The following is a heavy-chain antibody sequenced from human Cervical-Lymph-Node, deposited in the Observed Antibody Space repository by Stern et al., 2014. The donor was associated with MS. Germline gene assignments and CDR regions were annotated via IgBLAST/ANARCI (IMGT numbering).Heavy chain of an antibody. CDR1: GFKFDDFA. D-gene: IGHD3-16*01. CDR3: AKADDYAAGIDA. V-gene: IGHV3-9*01. Sequence: MQLVQSGGGMVQPGRSLRLSCEASGFKFDDFAMHWVRQAPGKGLEWVSGLGWNSEGRGYADSVQGRFTISRDNAKSSLYLQMNSLTAEDTALYYCAKADDYAAGIDAWGQGTLVVVSS. CDR2: LGWNSEGR. J-gene: IGHJ5*02.